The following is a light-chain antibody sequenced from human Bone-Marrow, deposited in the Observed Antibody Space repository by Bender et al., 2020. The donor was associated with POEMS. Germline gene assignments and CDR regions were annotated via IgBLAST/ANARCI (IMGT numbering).Light chain of an antibody. CDR3: GTWDSSLSAGV. CDR2: DTD. J-gene: IGLJ1*01. CDR1: TSNIGNHH. Sequence: QSVLTQPPSVSAAPGQKVTISCSGSTSNIGNHHVSWYQQLPETAPKLLIYDTDKRFSGIPDRFSGSDSGTTATLGSTALRNGDAADYYCGTWDSSLSAGVFGTGTQVTVL. V-gene: IGLV1-51*01.